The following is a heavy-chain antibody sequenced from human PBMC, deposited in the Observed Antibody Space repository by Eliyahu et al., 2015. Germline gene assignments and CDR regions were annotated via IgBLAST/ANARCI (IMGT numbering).Heavy chain of an antibody. J-gene: IGHJ4*02. D-gene: IGHD4-23*01. CDR1: GDTISXXSXT. Sequence: QVRLQQSGPGLVKPSQTLSLTCXVSGDTISXXSXTWNWXRQSPSRGLEWLGRTYYRSKWVNDYAVSVRSRITIDADTSKRQFSLQLNSVTPEDTAVYFCARSFDYGGNSFTLDYWGQGTLVTVSS. CDR3: ARSFDYGGNSFTLDY. V-gene: IGHV6-1*01. CDR2: TYYRSKWVN.